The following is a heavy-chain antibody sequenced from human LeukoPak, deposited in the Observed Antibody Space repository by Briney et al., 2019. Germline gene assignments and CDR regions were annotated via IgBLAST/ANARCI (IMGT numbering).Heavy chain of an antibody. CDR3: AKDRVSPGFNWFDP. D-gene: IGHD2/OR15-2a*01. J-gene: IGHJ5*02. V-gene: IGHV3-23*01. CDR1: GVIISSYA. Sequence: GGSLGLSCAASGVIISSYAMSWVRQAPGKGLEWVSAINGRGDNTYYADFVKGRFTISRDNSKSTVYLQMNSLRTEDTAVYYCAKDRVSPGFNWFDPWGQGTLVTVSS. CDR2: INGRGDNT.